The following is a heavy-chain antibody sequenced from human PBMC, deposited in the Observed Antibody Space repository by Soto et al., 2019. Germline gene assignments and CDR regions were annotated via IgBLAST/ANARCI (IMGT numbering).Heavy chain of an antibody. J-gene: IGHJ4*02. CDR2: ISGSVGST. CDR3: AKGAAGGFYNALDY. CDR1: GFTFSSYA. Sequence: EVQLLESGGGLVQPGGSLRLSCAASGFTFSSYAMSWVRQAPGKGLELVSTISGSVGSTYYADSVKGRFTISRDSSKNTLDLQMNSLRAEDTAVYYCAKGAAGGFYNALDYWGQGTLVTVSS. D-gene: IGHD1-1*01. V-gene: IGHV3-23*01.